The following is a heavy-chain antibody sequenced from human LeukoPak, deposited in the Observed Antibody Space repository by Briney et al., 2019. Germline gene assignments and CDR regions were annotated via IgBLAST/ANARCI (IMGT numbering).Heavy chain of an antibody. J-gene: IGHJ4*02. V-gene: IGHV4-59*01. D-gene: IGHD1-26*01. CDR1: GGSISNY. Sequence: PSETLSLTCTVSGGSISNYWSWIQQPPGKGLEWIGYIYYTGSTNNTSLKSRVTISVDTSKNQFSLKLSSVTAADTAVYYCARAGSYRGYFDYWGQGTLVTVSS. CDR3: ARAGSYRGYFDY. CDR2: IYYTGST.